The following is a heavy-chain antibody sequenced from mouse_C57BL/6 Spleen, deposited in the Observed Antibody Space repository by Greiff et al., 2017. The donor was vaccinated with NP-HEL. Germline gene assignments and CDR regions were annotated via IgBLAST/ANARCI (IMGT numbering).Heavy chain of an antibody. CDR2: IRNKANGYTT. D-gene: IGHD4-1*01. CDR1: GFTFTDYY. Sequence: EVKLVESGGGLVQPGGSLSLSCAASGFTFTDYYMSWVRQPPGKALEWLGFIRNKANGYTTEYSASVKGRFTISRDNSQSILYLQMNALRAEDSATYYCARLTGRYFDVWGTGTTVTVSS. CDR3: ARLTGRYFDV. J-gene: IGHJ1*03. V-gene: IGHV7-3*01.